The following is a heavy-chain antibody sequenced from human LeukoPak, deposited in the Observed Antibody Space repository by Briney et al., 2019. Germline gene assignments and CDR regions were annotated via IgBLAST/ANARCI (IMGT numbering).Heavy chain of an antibody. D-gene: IGHD3-10*01. CDR2: IRSKAYGGTT. CDR3: TRDFRTMVRGGGRSDY. CDR1: GFTFGDYA. J-gene: IGHJ4*02. Sequence: GGSLRLSCTASGFTFGDYAMSWFRQAPGKGLEWVGFIRSKAYGGTTEYAASVKGRFTISRDDSKSIAYLQMNSLKTEDTAVYYCTRDFRTMVRGGGRSDYWGQGTLVTVSS. V-gene: IGHV3-49*03.